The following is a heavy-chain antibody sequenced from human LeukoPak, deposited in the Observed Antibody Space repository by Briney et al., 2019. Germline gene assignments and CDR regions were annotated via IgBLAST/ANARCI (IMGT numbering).Heavy chain of an antibody. CDR1: GFTFKNNA. J-gene: IGHJ4*02. CDR3: ARPPYYDIVIGPFDS. D-gene: IGHD3-9*01. CDR2: IWYDGSNQ. Sequence: GGSLRLSCVASGFTFKNNAMHWVRQAPDKGLEWVAVIWYDGSNQYYADSVKGRFTISRDNSKNTLYLEMNSLRAEDTAVYYCARPPYYDIVIGPFDSRGQGTLVTVSP. V-gene: IGHV3-33*01.